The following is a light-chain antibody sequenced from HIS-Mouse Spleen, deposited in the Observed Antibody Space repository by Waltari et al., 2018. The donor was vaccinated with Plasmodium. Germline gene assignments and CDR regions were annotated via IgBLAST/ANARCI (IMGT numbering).Light chain of an antibody. V-gene: IGLV3-10*01. Sequence: SYELTQPPSVLVSPEQTARITCSGDALPKKLAAWYQQKSGQGPGLVIYEDSKRPSGLPERFSGSSSGTMATLTISGAQVDDEADYYCYSTDSSGNHRVFGGGTKLTVL. J-gene: IGLJ3*02. CDR1: ALPKKL. CDR3: YSTDSSGNHRV. CDR2: EDS.